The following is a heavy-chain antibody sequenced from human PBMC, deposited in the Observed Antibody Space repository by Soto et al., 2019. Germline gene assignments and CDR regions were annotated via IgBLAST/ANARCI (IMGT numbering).Heavy chain of an antibody. V-gene: IGHV4-31*03. CDR1: GGSINSGGYY. Sequence: QVQLHESGPGLVKPSQTLSLTCTVSGGSINSGGYYWTWIRQHPRKGLELIGYIFYSRTTSYNPSLNSRVTISGDTSKNQFSLTLRAVTAAHSAVYYCARESPGDLAYYFDFWGQGTPVTVSS. CDR3: ARESPGDLAYYFDF. CDR2: IFYSRTT. J-gene: IGHJ4*01. D-gene: IGHD3-16*01.